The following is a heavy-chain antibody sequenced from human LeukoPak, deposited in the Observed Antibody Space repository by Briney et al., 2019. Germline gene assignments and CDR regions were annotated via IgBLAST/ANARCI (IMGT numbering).Heavy chain of an antibody. CDR1: GFTFSSYA. D-gene: IGHD6-19*01. V-gene: IGHV3-23*01. Sequence: GGSLRLSCAASGFTFSSYAMSWVRQAPGKGLEWVSAISGSGGSTYYADSVKGRFTISRDNSKNTLYLQMNSLRAEDTAVYYCTKDQSFSGWYVEWSDYWGQGTLVTVSS. J-gene: IGHJ4*02. CDR2: ISGSGGST. CDR3: TKDQSFSGWYVEWSDY.